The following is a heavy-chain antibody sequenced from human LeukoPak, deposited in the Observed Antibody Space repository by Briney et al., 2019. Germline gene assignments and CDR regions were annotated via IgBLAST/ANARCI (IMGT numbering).Heavy chain of an antibody. CDR3: ARGGGYSSGWEFDY. V-gene: IGHV4-59*01. D-gene: IGHD6-19*01. Sequence: SETLSLTCTVSGGSISSYYWSWIRQPPGKGLEWIGYIYYSGSTNYNPSLKSRVTISVDTSKNQFSLKLSPVTAADTAVYYCARGGGYSSGWEFDYWGQGTLVTVSS. CDR2: IYYSGST. CDR1: GGSISSYY. J-gene: IGHJ4*02.